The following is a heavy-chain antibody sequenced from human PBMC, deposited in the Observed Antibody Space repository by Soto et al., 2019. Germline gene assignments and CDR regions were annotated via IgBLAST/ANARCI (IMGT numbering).Heavy chain of an antibody. D-gene: IGHD1-26*01. V-gene: IGHV4-39*01. CDR1: GGSISSSRSY. Sequence: QLQLQESGPGLVKPSETLSLTCTVSGGSISSSRSYLGWIRQPPGKGLECIGSSYYSGSTYSSPSLKSLVTITVDTSKIQFALQPSSVTAADTAVSYCARRGLGGATTFDYWGQGTLVTVSS. J-gene: IGHJ4*02. CDR2: SYYSGST. CDR3: ARRGLGGATTFDY.